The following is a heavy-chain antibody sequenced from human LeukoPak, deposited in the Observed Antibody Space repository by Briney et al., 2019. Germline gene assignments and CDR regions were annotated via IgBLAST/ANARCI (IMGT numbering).Heavy chain of an antibody. D-gene: IGHD2-15*01. CDR1: GGSIRSYY. V-gene: IGHV4-59*01. J-gene: IGHJ4*02. CDR2: IYYSGST. Sequence: SETLSLTCTVSGGSIRSYYWSWIRQPPGKGLEWIGYIYYSGSTNSNSSLKSRVTISVDTSKNQFSLKVSSVTAADTAVYYCARALTPGYCSGGTCSYFDYWGQGTLVTVSS. CDR3: ARALTPGYCSGGTCSYFDY.